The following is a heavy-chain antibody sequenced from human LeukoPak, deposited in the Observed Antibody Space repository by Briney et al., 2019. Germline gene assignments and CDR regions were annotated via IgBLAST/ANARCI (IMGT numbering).Heavy chain of an antibody. CDR1: GGSISSYY. V-gene: IGHV4-59*01. Sequence: SETLSLTCTVSGGSISSYYWTWIRQPPGKGLELIGYIYYSGNTNHNPSLRSRVTIAIDTSKNQFSLILRSVTAADTAVYYCVGRISPNWFDPWGQGTLVTVSS. CDR2: IYYSGNT. J-gene: IGHJ5*02. CDR3: VGRISPNWFDP.